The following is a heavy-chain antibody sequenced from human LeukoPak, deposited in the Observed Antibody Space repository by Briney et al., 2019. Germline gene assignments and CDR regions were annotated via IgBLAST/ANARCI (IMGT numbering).Heavy chain of an antibody. Sequence: GRSLRLSCAASGFTFSSYGMRWVRHAPGKGLEWVAVIWYDVSNKFYADSVKGRFTISRVNSKNTMYLQMYSLRAEDTSVNYCAKGKIQLWLITMNDDFDIWGKGTMVTVSS. V-gene: IGHV3-33*06. D-gene: IGHD5-18*01. J-gene: IGHJ3*02. CDR2: IWYDVSNK. CDR1: GFTFSSYG. CDR3: AKGKIQLWLITMNDDFDI.